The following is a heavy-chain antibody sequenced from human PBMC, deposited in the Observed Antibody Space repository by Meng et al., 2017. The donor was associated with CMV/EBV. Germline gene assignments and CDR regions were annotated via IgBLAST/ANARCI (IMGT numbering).Heavy chain of an antibody. J-gene: IGHJ4*02. CDR2: IRYDGSNK. CDR1: GFTFRSYA. D-gene: IGHD3-10*01. Sequence: VRQLEFGGRGVQPGGSLTLSCAATGFTFRSYAMHWVRQAPGKGLEWVAFIRYDGSNKNYAVSVRGRFTISRDNSKNTLYLQMNSLRAEDTAVYYCAKEDGSGSYSIDYWGQGTLVTVSS. V-gene: IGHV3-30*02. CDR3: AKEDGSGSYSIDY.